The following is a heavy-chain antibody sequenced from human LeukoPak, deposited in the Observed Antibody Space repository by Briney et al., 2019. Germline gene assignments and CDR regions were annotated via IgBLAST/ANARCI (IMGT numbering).Heavy chain of an antibody. D-gene: IGHD6-19*01. CDR3: ARDYRPAGRGAFDI. CDR2: ISSSSSYI. CDR1: GFTFSSYS. Sequence: GGSLRLSCAASGFTFSSYSMNWVRQAPGKGLEWVSSISSSSSYIYYADSVKGRFTISRDNAKNSLYLQMNSLRAEDTAVYYCARDYRPAGRGAFDIWGQGTMVTVSS. V-gene: IGHV3-21*01. J-gene: IGHJ3*02.